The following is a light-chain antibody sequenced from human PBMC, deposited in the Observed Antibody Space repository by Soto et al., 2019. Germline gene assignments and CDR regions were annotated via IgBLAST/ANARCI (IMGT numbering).Light chain of an antibody. CDR1: QSVTNSF. CDR2: GAS. J-gene: IGKJ1*01. CDR3: QQYGSSPWA. V-gene: IGKV3-20*01. Sequence: EIVLAQSPGTLSLSPGERATLSCRAIQSVTNSFLAWYQQKPGQAPRLLIYGASRRATGIPDRFTGSGSGTDFTLTISRLEPEDFAVYYCQQYGSSPWAFGQGTKVEI.